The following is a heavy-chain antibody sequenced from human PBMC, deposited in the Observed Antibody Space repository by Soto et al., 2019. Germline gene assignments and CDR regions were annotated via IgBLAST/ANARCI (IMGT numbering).Heavy chain of an antibody. CDR3: ARGYPRPHDYGGRGPVDY. CDR1: GYTFTRYG. D-gene: IGHD4-17*01. J-gene: IGHJ4*02. CDR2: ISAYNGNT. Sequence: GASVKVSCKASGYTFTRYGSSWVRQAPGQRREWMGWISAYNGNTNYAQKLQGRVTMTTDTSTSTAYMELRRLRYDDTAVYYCARGYPRPHDYGGRGPVDYWGQGTLVTVSS. V-gene: IGHV1-18*01.